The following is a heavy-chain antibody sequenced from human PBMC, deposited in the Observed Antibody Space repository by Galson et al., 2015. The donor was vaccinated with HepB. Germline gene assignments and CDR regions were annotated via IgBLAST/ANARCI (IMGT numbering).Heavy chain of an antibody. CDR3: ARGNYYDTSGHPYYHYYGMDL. Sequence: ETLFLTCAVSGGPIRSSNWWSWVRQPPEKGLEWIGEIYHSGNTNYNPSLKSRVTISVDKSRNQFSLKLSSVTAADTAVYYCARGNYYDTSGHPYYHYYGMDLWGQGTTVTVSS. D-gene: IGHD3-22*01. CDR1: GGPIRSSNW. CDR2: IYHSGNT. J-gene: IGHJ6*02. V-gene: IGHV4-4*02.